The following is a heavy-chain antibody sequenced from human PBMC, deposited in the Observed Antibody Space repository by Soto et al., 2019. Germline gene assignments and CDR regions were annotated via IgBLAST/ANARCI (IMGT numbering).Heavy chain of an antibody. CDR2: IHYSGTT. D-gene: IGHD6-13*01. J-gene: IGHJ4*02. V-gene: IGHV4-39*07. Sequence: SETLSLTCTVSGDSIGTTHSYWAWIRQSPGKGLEWIGNIHYSGTTNYSPSHKSRVNIAVDMSTNHFSLKLISVTAADTAVYYCAFPATADFDYWGKGILVTVSS. CDR3: AFPATADFDY. CDR1: GDSIGTTHSY.